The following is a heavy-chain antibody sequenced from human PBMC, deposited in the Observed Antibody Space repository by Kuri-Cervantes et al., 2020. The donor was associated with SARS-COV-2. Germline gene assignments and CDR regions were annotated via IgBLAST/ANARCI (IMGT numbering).Heavy chain of an antibody. J-gene: IGHJ4*02. V-gene: IGHV1-8*03. CDR3: ARGGVVPAATVDY. CDR1: GYTFTSYD. Sequence: ASVKVSCKASGYTFTSYDINWVRQATGQGLEWMGWMNPNSGNTGYAQKFQGRVTITADKSTSTAYMELSSLRSDDTAVYYCARGGVVPAATVDYWGQGTLVTVSS. D-gene: IGHD2-2*01. CDR2: MNPNSGNT.